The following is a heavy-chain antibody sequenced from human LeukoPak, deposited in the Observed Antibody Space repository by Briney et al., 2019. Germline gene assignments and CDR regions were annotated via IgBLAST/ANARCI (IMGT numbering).Heavy chain of an antibody. CDR1: GFTFSSYA. Sequence: PGGSLRLSCAASGFTFSSYAMSWVRQAPGKGLEWVSAISGSGGSTYYADSVKGRFTISRDNSKNTLYLQMNSLRGEDTALYYCAKGQGWELLGRPVDYWGQGTLVTVSS. V-gene: IGHV3-23*01. D-gene: IGHD1-26*01. CDR3: AKGQGWELLGRPVDY. J-gene: IGHJ4*02. CDR2: ISGSGGST.